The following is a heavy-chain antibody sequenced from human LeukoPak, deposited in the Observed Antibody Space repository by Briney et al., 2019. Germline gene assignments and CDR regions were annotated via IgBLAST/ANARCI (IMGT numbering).Heavy chain of an antibody. CDR2: IYYSGST. CDR3: ARGPSSGYSYG. D-gene: IGHD5-18*01. V-gene: IGHV4-59*01. CDR1: GGSISSSY. Sequence: PSETLSLTCTVSGGSISSSYWSWIRQPPGKGLEWIGYIYYSGSTNYNPSLKSRVTISVDTSKNQFSLNLSSVTAADTAVYYCARGPSSGYSYGWGQGTLVTVSS. J-gene: IGHJ4*02.